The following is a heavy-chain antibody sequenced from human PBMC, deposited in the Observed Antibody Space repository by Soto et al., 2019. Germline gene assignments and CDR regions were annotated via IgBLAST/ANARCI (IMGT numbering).Heavy chain of an antibody. V-gene: IGHV3-30-3*01. CDR1: GFTFSSYA. D-gene: IGHD6-19*01. J-gene: IGHJ3*02. Sequence: GGSLRLSCAASGFTFSSYAMHWVRQAPGKGLEWVAVISYDGSNKYYADSVKGRFTISRDNSKNTLYLQMNSLRAEDTAVYYCAREGGSSGWYAGAFDIWGQGTMVTVSS. CDR3: AREGGSSGWYAGAFDI. CDR2: ISYDGSNK.